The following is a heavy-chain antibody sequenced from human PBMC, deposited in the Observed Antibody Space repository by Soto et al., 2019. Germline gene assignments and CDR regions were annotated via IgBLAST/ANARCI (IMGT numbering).Heavy chain of an antibody. Sequence: EVQLLQSGGGLVQPGGSLRLSCAASGFTFTTYAMSWFRQAPAKGLEWVSASSGSGGSTYYADSVKGRFTISRDNSKNTLYLIMNSLRAEDTAVYYCAKCAAATTCVYWGQGTLVTVSS. D-gene: IGHD6-25*01. J-gene: IGHJ4*02. CDR1: GFTFTTYA. V-gene: IGHV3-23*01. CDR2: SSGSGGST. CDR3: AKCAAATTCVY.